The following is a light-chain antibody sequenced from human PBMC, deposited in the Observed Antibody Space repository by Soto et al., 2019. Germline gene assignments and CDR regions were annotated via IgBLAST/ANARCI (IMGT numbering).Light chain of an antibody. V-gene: IGLV4-69*01. Sequence: QPVLTQPPSASPSLGASVKLTCTLSSGHNSYAIAWHQQQAEKGPRYLMKLNSDGSHSKGDGIPDRYSGSSSGAERYLTISSLQSEDEADYYCQTWSTDIRVFGGGTKLTVL. J-gene: IGLJ3*02. CDR3: QTWSTDIRV. CDR1: SGHNSYA. CDR2: LNSDGSH.